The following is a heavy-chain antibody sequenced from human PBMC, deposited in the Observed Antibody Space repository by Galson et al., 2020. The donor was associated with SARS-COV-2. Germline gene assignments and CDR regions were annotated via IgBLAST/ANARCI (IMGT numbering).Heavy chain of an antibody. CDR1: GFTFSSYG. Sequence: EGSLRLSCAGSGFTFSSYGMHWVRQAPGKGLEWVAVIWYDGSNKYYADSVKGRFTMSRDNSKNTLYLQMNSLRAEDTAVYYCAKDPAFWSGPAEYFQHWGQGTLVTVSS. D-gene: IGHD3-3*01. CDR2: IWYDGSNK. CDR3: AKDPAFWSGPAEYFQH. J-gene: IGHJ1*01. V-gene: IGHV3-33*06.